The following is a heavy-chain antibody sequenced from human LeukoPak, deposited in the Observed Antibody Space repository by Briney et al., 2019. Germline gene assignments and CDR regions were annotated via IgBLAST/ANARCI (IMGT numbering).Heavy chain of an antibody. D-gene: IGHD3-16*01. CDR1: GGSISTSSYY. J-gene: IGHJ3*02. V-gene: IGHV4-39*01. CDR2: IYYSGNT. Sequence: AETLSLTCTGSGGSISTSSYYWGWIRQPPGKGLEWTASIYYSGNTYYNPSLKRRVAISIDTSKNQFSLKLSSVTAADTAVYYCARRGENWGIAFDIWGQGTMVTVSS. CDR3: ARRGENWGIAFDI.